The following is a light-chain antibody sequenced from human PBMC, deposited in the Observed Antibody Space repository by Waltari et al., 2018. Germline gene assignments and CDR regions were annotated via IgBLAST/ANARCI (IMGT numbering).Light chain of an antibody. CDR1: QSLFFGASGKNY. CDR3: QQYSSSPIT. Sequence: DIVLTQSPDSLAVSLGERATLACWSSQSLFFGASGKNYLAWYQQKPGQPPKVLIYWASTREAGVPERISGSGSGAHFTLTVDSLQAEDVAVYYCQQYSSSPITFGQGTRLEI. J-gene: IGKJ5*01. V-gene: IGKV4-1*01. CDR2: WAS.